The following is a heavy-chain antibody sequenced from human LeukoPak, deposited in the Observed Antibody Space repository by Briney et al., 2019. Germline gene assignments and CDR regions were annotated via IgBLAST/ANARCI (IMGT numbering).Heavy chain of an antibody. CDR2: ISYDGTNV. V-gene: IGHV3-30-3*01. D-gene: IGHD1-26*01. CDR3: ARTKYEYSASKVIDS. Sequence: GGSLRLSCAASRFTFTTYAIHWVRQAPGKGLEWVAVISYDGTNVFYADSVKGRFTISRDDSKNTVSLQMDSLRAGDTALYYCARTKYEYSASKVIDSWGQGTLVTVSS. CDR1: RFTFTTYA. J-gene: IGHJ4*02.